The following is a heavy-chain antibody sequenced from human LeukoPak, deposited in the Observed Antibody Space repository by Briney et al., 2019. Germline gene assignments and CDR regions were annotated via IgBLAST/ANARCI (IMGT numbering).Heavy chain of an antibody. D-gene: IGHD1-14*01. V-gene: IGHV3-11*04. Sequence: GGSPRLSCAASGFTFSDNYMIWIRQAPGKGLEWVSYISNSGTTMYYADPVKGRFAISRDNAKNSLYLQMNSLRAEDTAVYYCARARKGYYFDYWGQGTLVTVSS. CDR1: GFTFSDNY. CDR3: ARARKGYYFDY. J-gene: IGHJ4*02. CDR2: ISNSGTTM.